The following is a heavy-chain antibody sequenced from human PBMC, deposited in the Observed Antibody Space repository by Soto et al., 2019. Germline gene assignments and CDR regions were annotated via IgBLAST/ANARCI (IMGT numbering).Heavy chain of an antibody. J-gene: IGHJ4*02. V-gene: IGHV4-34*01. Sequence: NPSETLSLTCTVYGGSFSGYSWTWIRQPPGKGLEWIGEIDHGGSTNYNPSLKSRVTISIDTSKNQFSLKLSSVAAADTAVYYCARGHRLRGLHRFDYWGEGTLVTVSS. CDR1: GGSFSGYS. D-gene: IGHD3-10*01. CDR2: IDHGGST. CDR3: ARGHRLRGLHRFDY.